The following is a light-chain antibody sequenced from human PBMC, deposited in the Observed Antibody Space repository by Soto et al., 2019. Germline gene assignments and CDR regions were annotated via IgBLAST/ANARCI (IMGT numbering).Light chain of an antibody. V-gene: IGKV3-20*01. CDR1: PSVSGSN. CDR2: GAS. CDR3: QQYGSSGT. Sequence: EIVLTQSPGTLSLSPGERATLSCRASPSVSGSNLAWYQQKPGQAPRLVIYGASSRATGIPDRFSGSGSGTDFTLTISRLEPEDFAVYYCQQYGSSGTFGQGTKVDI. J-gene: IGKJ1*01.